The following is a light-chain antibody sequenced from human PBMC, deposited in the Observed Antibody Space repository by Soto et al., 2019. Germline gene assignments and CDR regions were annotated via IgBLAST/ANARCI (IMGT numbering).Light chain of an antibody. Sequence: EIVLTQSPGTLSLSPGERATLSCRASQSVSSSYLAWYQQKPGQAPRLLIYGASSRTTGIADRCSGSGCGTDFTLTISRLAPEDVAVYCCEQDGSSPPTFGQGTKVEIK. V-gene: IGKV3-20*01. CDR2: GAS. CDR3: EQDGSSPPT. J-gene: IGKJ1*01. CDR1: QSVSSSY.